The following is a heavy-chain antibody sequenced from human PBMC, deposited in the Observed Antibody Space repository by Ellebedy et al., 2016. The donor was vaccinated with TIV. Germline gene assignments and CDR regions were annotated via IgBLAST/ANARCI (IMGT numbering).Heavy chain of an antibody. CDR3: ARDPESYYDSSGYFEGGH. J-gene: IGHJ4*02. D-gene: IGHD3-22*01. CDR2: ISAYNGNT. CDR1: GYTFTSYD. Sequence: ASVKVSXXASGYTFTSYDINWVRQAPGQGLEWMGWISAYNGNTNYAQKLQGRVTMTTDTSTSTAYMELRSLRSDDTAVYYCARDPESYYDSSGYFEGGHWGQGTLVTVSS. V-gene: IGHV1-18*01.